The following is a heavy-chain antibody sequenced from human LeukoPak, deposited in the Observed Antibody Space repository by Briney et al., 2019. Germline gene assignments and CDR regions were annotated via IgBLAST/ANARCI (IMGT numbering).Heavy chain of an antibody. J-gene: IGHJ4*02. CDR1: GGSITGYY. V-gene: IGHV4-4*07. CDR2: IYTSGGT. Sequence: SETLSLTCTVPGGSITGYYWSWIRQPAGKGLEWIGRIYTSGGTDYIPSLKSRVTMSLDTPKNQFSLNLSSVTAADTAVYYCARANLNVEMATISSFDYWGQGTLVTVSS. CDR3: ARANLNVEMATISSFDY. D-gene: IGHD5-24*01.